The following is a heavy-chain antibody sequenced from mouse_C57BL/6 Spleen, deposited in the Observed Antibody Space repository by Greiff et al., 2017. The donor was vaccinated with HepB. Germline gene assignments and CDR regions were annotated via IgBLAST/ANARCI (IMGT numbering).Heavy chain of an antibody. J-gene: IGHJ3*01. Sequence: QVQLQQSGAELVKPGASVKMSCKASGYTFTSYWITWVKQRPGQGLEWIGDIYPGSGSTNYNEKFKSKATLTVDTSSSTAYMQLSSLTSEDSAVYYCARERVELGWFAYWGQGTLVTVSA. CDR1: GYTFTSYW. D-gene: IGHD4-1*01. CDR2: IYPGSGST. V-gene: IGHV1-55*01. CDR3: ARERVELGWFAY.